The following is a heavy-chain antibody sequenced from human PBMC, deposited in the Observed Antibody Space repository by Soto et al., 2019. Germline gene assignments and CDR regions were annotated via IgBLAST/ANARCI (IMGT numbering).Heavy chain of an antibody. V-gene: IGHV4-34*01. CDR1: DGAFSGYY. CDR2: INRNAST. J-gene: IGHJ5*02. D-gene: IGHD6-13*01. CDR3: ARAQRCWQQQSTTRMNWFDH. Sequence: QVQLQQWGPGLLKPSETLSLTCAVYDGAFSGYYWNWIRHPPAKGLEWIVEINRNASTNYNPSIKSRVTISIDPVKNKDSLKMTSVTAEDTAVYYCARAQRCWQQQSTTRMNWFDHWGQGTLVTVSS.